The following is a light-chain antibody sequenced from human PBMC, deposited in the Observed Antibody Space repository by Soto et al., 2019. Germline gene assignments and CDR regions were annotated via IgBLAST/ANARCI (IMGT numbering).Light chain of an antibody. CDR3: QQYNNWPTWT. Sequence: EIVLTPSPGTLSLSPGDRATLSCRASQSVSSSYLAWYQQKPCQAHRLLIYGASSRATGIPDRFSGSGSGTEFTLTISSLQSEDFAVYYCQQYNNWPTWTVGQGTQVEIK. V-gene: IGKV3-20*01. CDR1: QSVSSSY. CDR2: GAS. J-gene: IGKJ1*01.